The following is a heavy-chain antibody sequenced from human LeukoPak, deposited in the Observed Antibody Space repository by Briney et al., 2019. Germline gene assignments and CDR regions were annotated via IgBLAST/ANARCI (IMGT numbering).Heavy chain of an antibody. CDR2: IFSGGST. V-gene: IGHV3-53*01. D-gene: IGHD1-26*01. J-gene: IGHJ5*02. Sequence: GGSLRLSCAASGFTVSSNYMSWVRQAPGKGLKWVSVIFSGGSTYYADSVRGRFTLSRDNSKNTVYLQMNSLRADDTAVYYCARAYVMGATRWFDPWGQGTLVTVSS. CDR1: GFTVSSNY. CDR3: ARAYVMGATRWFDP.